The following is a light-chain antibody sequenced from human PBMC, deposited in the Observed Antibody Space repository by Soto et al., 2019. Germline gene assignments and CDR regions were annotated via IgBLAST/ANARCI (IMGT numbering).Light chain of an antibody. J-gene: IGKJ1*01. CDR1: QRISSMY. CDR3: HQYDIPPQT. CDR2: GAS. V-gene: IGKV3-20*01. Sequence: IMLTQSPGTLSLSPGERATLSCRASQRISSMYLAWYQQKPGRAPRLIIYGASRRATGIPERISGSESGTDFTLTISRLEPEDFAVYYCHQYDIPPQTFGRGTRVEI.